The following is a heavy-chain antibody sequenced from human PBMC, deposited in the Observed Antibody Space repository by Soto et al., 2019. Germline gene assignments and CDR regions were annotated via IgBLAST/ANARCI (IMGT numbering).Heavy chain of an antibody. CDR1: GFTFSNYA. CDR3: VRKEDFDY. CDR2: ISGNGDIT. Sequence: PGGSLILSCSASGFTFSNYAIHWVRQAPGKGLEYVSAISGNGDITYYADSVKGRFSISRDNSKNTLYLQMSSLRVEDTAVYYCVRKEDFDYWGQGTLVTXSS. V-gene: IGHV3-64D*06. J-gene: IGHJ4*02.